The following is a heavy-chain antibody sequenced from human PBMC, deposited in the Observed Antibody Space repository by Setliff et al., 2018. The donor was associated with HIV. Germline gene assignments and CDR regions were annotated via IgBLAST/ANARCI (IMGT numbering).Heavy chain of an antibody. J-gene: IGHJ2*01. Sequence: GGSLRLSCAASGFTFSTYWMSWVRQAPGKGLEWVANIKQDGSEKFYVDSVKGRFTISRYNAKNSLYLQMNSLRAEDTAVYYCARDPYPYFDYGDWYFDLWGRGTLVTVAS. CDR2: IKQDGSEK. V-gene: IGHV3-7*01. CDR1: GFTFSTYW. CDR3: ARDPYPYFDYGDWYFDL. D-gene: IGHD4-17*01.